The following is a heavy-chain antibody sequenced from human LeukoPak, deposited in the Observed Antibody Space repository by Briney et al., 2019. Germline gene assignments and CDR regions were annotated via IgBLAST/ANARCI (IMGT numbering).Heavy chain of an antibody. D-gene: IGHD3-3*01. V-gene: IGHV4-39*07. CDR1: GGSISSSSYC. CDR3: ARDGSYYDFWSGWGDAFDI. J-gene: IGHJ3*02. CDR2: IYYSGST. Sequence: SETLSLTCTVSGGSISSSSYCWGWIRQPPGKGLEWIGSIYYSGSTYYNPSLKSRVTISVDTSKNQFSLKLSSVTAADTAVYYCARDGSYYDFWSGWGDAFDIWGQGTMVTVSS.